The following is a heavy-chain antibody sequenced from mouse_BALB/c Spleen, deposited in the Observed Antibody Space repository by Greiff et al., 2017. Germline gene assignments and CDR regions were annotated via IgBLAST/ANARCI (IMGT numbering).Heavy chain of an antibody. CDR2: IWGDGST. D-gene: IGHD3-3*01. Sequence: VHLVESGPGLVAPSQSLSITCTVSGFSLTGYGVHWVRQPPGKGLEWLGMIWGDGSTDYNSALNSRLSISKDNSKSQVFLKMNSLQTDDTARYYCARGTPGAMDYWGQGTSVTVSS. CDR1: GFSLTGYG. V-gene: IGHV2-6-7*01. J-gene: IGHJ4*01. CDR3: ARGTPGAMDY.